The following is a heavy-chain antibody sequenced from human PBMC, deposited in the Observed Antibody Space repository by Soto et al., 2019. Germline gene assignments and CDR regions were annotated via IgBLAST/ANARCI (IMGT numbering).Heavy chain of an antibody. D-gene: IGHD6-13*01. J-gene: IGHJ3*02. V-gene: IGHV1-18*01. CDR3: ATRIAAARNDAFEI. CDR1: GYTFTSYG. CDR2: ISAYNGNT. Sequence: ASVKVSCKASGYTFTSYGISWVRQAPGQGLEWMGWISAYNGNTNYAQKLQGRVTMTTDTSTSTAYMELRSLRSDDTAVYYCATRIAAARNDAFEIWGQGTMVTVSS.